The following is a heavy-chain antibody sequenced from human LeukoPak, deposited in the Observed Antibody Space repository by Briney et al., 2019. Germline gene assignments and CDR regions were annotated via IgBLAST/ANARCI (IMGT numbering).Heavy chain of an antibody. CDR3: ARDPYSGGYPAYYYYYMDV. CDR2: ITSSSTYI. J-gene: IGHJ6*03. D-gene: IGHD1-26*01. Sequence: GGSLRLSCAASGFTFSNYNMNWVRHAPGKGLEWVSSITSSSTYIFYADSVKGRFTISRDNAKNSLYLQMNSLRAEDTAMYYCARDPYSGGYPAYYYYYMDVWGKGTTVTVSS. CDR1: GFTFSNYN. V-gene: IGHV3-21*01.